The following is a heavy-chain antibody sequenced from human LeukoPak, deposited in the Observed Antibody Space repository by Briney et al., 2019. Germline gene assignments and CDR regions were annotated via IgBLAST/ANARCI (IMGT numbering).Heavy chain of an antibody. CDR2: INPDGSTT. J-gene: IGHJ5*02. CDR1: GFTFSRYW. Sequence: RSGGSLRLSCAASGFTFSRYWIHWVRQAPGKGLEWVSRINPDGSTTTYADSVKGRFTISRDNAKNTVYLQMNSLRAEDTAVYYCARVLSGSWDWFDPWGQGTLVTVSS. CDR3: ARVLSGSWDWFDP. D-gene: IGHD3-22*01. V-gene: IGHV3-74*01.